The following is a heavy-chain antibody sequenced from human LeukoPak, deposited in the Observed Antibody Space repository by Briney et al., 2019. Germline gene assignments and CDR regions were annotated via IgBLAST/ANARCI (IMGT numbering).Heavy chain of an antibody. V-gene: IGHV5-51*01. J-gene: IGHJ5*02. Sequence: EESLNISCKGSGYSINNYWIAWVRQMPGKGLEWMGIIYPADSDIRYSPSFQGQVTVSADKSISTAYLQWNSLKASDTAMYYCARQEYCSGASCYTWFDPWGQGTLVTVSS. CDR3: ARQEYCSGASCYTWFDP. CDR1: GYSINNYW. CDR2: IYPADSDI. D-gene: IGHD2-15*01.